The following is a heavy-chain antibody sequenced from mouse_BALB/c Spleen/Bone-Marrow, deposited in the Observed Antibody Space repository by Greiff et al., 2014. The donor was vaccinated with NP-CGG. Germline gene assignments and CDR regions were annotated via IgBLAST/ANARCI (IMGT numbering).Heavy chain of an antibody. J-gene: IGHJ4*01. CDR2: IDPSDSET. Sequence: QVQLQQSGAELVKPGAPVKLSCKASGYTFTSYWMNWVKQRPGRGLEWIGRIDPSDSETHYNQKFKDKATLTVDKYSSTAYIQLSSLTSEDSAVYYCARALGDGYYYAMDYWGQGTSVTVSS. CDR3: ARALGDGYYYAMDY. V-gene: IGHV1-69*02. CDR1: GYTFTSYW. D-gene: IGHD2-3*01.